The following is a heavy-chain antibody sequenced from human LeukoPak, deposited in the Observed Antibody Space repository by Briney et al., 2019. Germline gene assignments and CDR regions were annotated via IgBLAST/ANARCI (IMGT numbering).Heavy chain of an antibody. J-gene: IGHJ4*02. CDR2: INHSGST. Sequence: SETLSLTCAVYGGSFSGYYWSWIRQPPGKGLEWIGEINHSGSTNYNPSLKSRVTISVDTSKNQFSLKLSSVTAADTAVYYCARDLGRNGYDVHFDYWGQGTLVTVSS. V-gene: IGHV4-34*01. D-gene: IGHD5-12*01. CDR3: ARDLGRNGYDVHFDY. CDR1: GGSFSGYY.